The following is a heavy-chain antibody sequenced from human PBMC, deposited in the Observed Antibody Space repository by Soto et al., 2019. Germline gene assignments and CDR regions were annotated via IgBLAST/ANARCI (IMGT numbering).Heavy chain of an antibody. J-gene: IGHJ4*02. CDR3: ARERSALRFLEWLPDYFDY. V-gene: IGHV3-30-3*01. Sequence: QVQLVESGGGVVQPGRSLRLSCAASGFTFSSYAMHWVHQAPGKGLEWVAVISYDGSNKYYADSVKGRFTISRDNSKNTLYLQMNSLRAEDTAVYYCARERSALRFLEWLPDYFDYWGQGTLVTVSS. CDR1: GFTFSSYA. CDR2: ISYDGSNK. D-gene: IGHD3-3*01.